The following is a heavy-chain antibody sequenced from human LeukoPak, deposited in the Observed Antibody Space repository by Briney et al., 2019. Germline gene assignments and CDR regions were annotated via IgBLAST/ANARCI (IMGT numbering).Heavy chain of an antibody. CDR1: GFTFSSYA. CDR2: IYSGGST. J-gene: IGHJ4*02. V-gene: IGHV3-66*01. Sequence: GGSLILSCAASGFTFSSYAMTWVRQAPGKGLECVSVIYSGGSTYYADSVEGRFTISRDNSTNTLYFHMNSLRAEDTAVYYCAGCRWNYHYFEHWGQGTLVTVSS. CDR3: AGCRWNYHYFEH. D-gene: IGHD1-7*01.